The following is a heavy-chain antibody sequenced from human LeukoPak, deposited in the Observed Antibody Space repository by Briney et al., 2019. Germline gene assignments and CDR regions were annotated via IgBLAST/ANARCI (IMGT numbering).Heavy chain of an antibody. J-gene: IGHJ5*02. V-gene: IGHV3-7*01. D-gene: IGHD6-13*01. CDR3: ARDGYSSSWNWFDP. CDR1: GFTFRSYW. CDR2: IKQDGSEK. Sequence: SGGSLRLSCAASGFTFRSYWMSWVRQAPGKGLEWLAIIKQDGSEKHYKGSVESRFTISRDNAKNSLHLQMNSLRAEDTAVYYCARDGYSSSWNWFDPWGQGTLVTVSS.